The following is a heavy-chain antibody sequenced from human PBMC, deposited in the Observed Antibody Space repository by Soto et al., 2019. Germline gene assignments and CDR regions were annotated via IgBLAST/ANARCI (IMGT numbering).Heavy chain of an antibody. V-gene: IGHV3-7*01. CDR3: ARPSYYYDSSGHRRVGAFDI. Sequence: EVQLVESGGGLVQPGGSLRLSCAASGFTFSSYWMSWVRQAPGKGLEWVANIKQDGSEKYYVDSVKGRFTISRDNAKNSLYLQMNSLRAEDTAVYYCARPSYYYDSSGHRRVGAFDIWGQGTMVTVSS. D-gene: IGHD3-22*01. CDR2: IKQDGSEK. CDR1: GFTFSSYW. J-gene: IGHJ3*02.